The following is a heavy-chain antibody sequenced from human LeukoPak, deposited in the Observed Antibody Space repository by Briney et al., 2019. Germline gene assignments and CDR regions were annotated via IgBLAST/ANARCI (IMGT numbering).Heavy chain of an antibody. J-gene: IGHJ3*02. V-gene: IGHV4-39*07. Sequence: SETLSLTCTVSGGSISSSSYYWGWIRQPPGKGLEWIGSIYYSGSTYYNPSLKSRVTISVDTSKNQFSLKLSSVTAADTAVYYRARVPANIVVVPAIAFDIWGQGTMVTVSS. CDR1: GGSISSSSYY. CDR2: IYYSGST. CDR3: ARVPANIVVVPAIAFDI. D-gene: IGHD2-2*01.